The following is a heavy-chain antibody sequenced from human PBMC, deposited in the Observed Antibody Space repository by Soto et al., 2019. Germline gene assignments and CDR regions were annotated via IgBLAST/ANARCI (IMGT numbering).Heavy chain of an antibody. V-gene: IGHV3-23*01. CDR3: AQLGLMTFSHKHYFNH. CDR2: IKSDGTST. Sequence: WGSLRLSCVASGFGFYNYGISCCRQSPCEWLEWVSAIKSDGTSTYYAASVEDRFTISRDNSKNTLYLQLNSLRAEDTAVYYCAQLGLMTFSHKHYFNHWGRGTLVTVSS. CDR1: GFGFYNYG. D-gene: IGHD3-16*01. J-gene: IGHJ4*02.